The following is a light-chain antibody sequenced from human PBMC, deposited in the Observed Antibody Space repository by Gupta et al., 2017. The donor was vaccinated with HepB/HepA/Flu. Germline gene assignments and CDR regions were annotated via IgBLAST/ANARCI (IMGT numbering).Light chain of an antibody. V-gene: IGLV1-51*02. CDR2: ENN. CDR3: GTWDSSLSAS. Sequence: QSVLTQPPSVSAAPGQKVTIPCSGSSSNIGNNYVSWYQQLPGTAPKLLIYENNKRPSGIPDRFSGSKSGTSATLGITGLQTGDEADYYCGTWDSSLSASFGGGTKLTAL. CDR1: SSNIGNNY. J-gene: IGLJ3*02.